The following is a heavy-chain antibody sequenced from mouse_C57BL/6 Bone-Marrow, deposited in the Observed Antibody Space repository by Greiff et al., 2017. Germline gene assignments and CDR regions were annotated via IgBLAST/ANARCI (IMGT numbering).Heavy chain of an antibody. CDR2: IDPEDGEN. Sequence: EVQLQQSGAELVKPGASVKLSCTASGFNIKAYYMHWVKQRTEQGLEWIGRIDPEDGENKYAPKFQGKATITADTSSNTAYLQLSSLTSEDTAVYYCARYGYDGAWFAYWGQGTLVTVSA. J-gene: IGHJ3*01. D-gene: IGHD2-2*01. CDR1: GFNIKAYY. V-gene: IGHV14-2*01. CDR3: ARYGYDGAWFAY.